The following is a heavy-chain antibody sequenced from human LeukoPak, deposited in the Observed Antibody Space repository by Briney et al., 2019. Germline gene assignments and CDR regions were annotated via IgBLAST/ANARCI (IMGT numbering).Heavy chain of an antibody. CDR3: ATPFEYSSSYFDY. J-gene: IGHJ4*02. V-gene: IGHV3-23*01. Sequence: GGSLRLSCAASGFTFSSYAMSWIRQAPGKGLEWVSAISGSGGSTYYADSVKGRYTISRDNSKNTLYLLMNSLRAEDTAVYYCATPFEYSSSYFDYWGQGTLVTVSS. CDR2: ISGSGGST. D-gene: IGHD6-6*01. CDR1: GFTFSSYA.